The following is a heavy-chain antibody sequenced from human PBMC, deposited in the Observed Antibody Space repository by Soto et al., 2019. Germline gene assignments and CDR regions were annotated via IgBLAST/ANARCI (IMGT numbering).Heavy chain of an antibody. CDR1: GYTFTSYY. V-gene: IGHV1-46*01. CDR2: INPSGGST. J-gene: IGHJ6*02. CDR3: ARVAYYDFWSGSKTHDYYYYGMDV. Sequence: ASVKVSCKASGYTFTSYYMHWVRQAPGQGLEWMGIINPSGGSTSYAQKFQGRVTMTRDTSTSTVYMELSSLRSEDTAVYYCARVAYYDFWSGSKTHDYYYYGMDVWGQGTTVTVS. D-gene: IGHD3-3*01.